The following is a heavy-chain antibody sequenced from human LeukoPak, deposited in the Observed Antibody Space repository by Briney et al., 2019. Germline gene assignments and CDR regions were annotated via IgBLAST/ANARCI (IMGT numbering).Heavy chain of an antibody. Sequence: ASVKVSCKASGYTFTSYGISWVRQAPGQGLEWMGWISAYNGNTNYAQKLQGRVTMTRDMSTSTVYMELSSLRSEDTAVYYCARCMGDQTYYFDYWGQGTLVTVSS. CDR1: GYTFTSYG. CDR2: ISAYNGNT. CDR3: ARCMGDQTYYFDY. D-gene: IGHD2-21*02. J-gene: IGHJ4*02. V-gene: IGHV1-18*01.